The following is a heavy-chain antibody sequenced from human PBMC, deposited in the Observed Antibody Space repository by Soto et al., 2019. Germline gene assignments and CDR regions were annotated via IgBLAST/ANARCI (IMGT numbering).Heavy chain of an antibody. V-gene: IGHV3-74*03. CDR2: INDDGSST. D-gene: IGHD6-25*01. CDR3: AREVIAATGTIRWFDP. J-gene: IGHJ5*02. CDR1: GFTFSRHW. Sequence: HPGGSLRLSCAASGFTFSRHWMHWVRQTPGKGPVWVSRINDDGSSTKYADSVKGRFTIARDNAKNTVLLQMSSLRAEDTAVYYCAREVIAATGTIRWFDPWGQGTLVTVSS.